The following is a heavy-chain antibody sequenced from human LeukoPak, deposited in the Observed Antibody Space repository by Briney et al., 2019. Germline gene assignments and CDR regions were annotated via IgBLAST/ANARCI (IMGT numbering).Heavy chain of an antibody. CDR3: ARDWGAAVQVVAIEGYFDY. J-gene: IGHJ4*02. Sequence: VASVKVSCKASGYTFTSYGISWVRQAPGQGLEWMGWISAYNGNTNYAQKLQGRVTMTTDTSTSTAYMELRSLRSDDTAVYYCARDWGAAVQVVAIEGYFDYWGQGTLVTVSS. CDR2: ISAYNGNT. D-gene: IGHD3-22*01. CDR1: GYTFTSYG. V-gene: IGHV1-18*01.